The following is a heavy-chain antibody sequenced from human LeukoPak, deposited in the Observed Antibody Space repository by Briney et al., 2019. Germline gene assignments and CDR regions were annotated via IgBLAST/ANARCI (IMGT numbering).Heavy chain of an antibody. D-gene: IGHD3-10*01. V-gene: IGHV4-59*01. CDR2: IYSSGST. Sequence: PSETLSLTCIVSGGSLSSYYWSWIRQPPGKGLEWIGYIYSSGSTNYNPPLKSRVTMSVDTSKNQFLLKVRYVTAADTAVYYCARVFDSGSQAYFYYMDVWGKGTTVTISS. CDR1: GGSLSSYY. CDR3: ARVFDSGSQAYFYYMDV. J-gene: IGHJ6*03.